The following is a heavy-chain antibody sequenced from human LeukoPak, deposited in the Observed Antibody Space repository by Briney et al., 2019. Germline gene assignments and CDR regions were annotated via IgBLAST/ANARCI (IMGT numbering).Heavy chain of an antibody. CDR3: ARDIHSSGFNIIDAFDI. CDR1: GGSISSGGYY. CDR2: IYYSGST. J-gene: IGHJ3*02. D-gene: IGHD6-19*01. V-gene: IGHV4-31*03. Sequence: SETLSLTCTVSGGSISSGGYYWSWIRQHPGKGLERIGYIYYSGSTYYNPSLKTRVTISVDTSKNQFSLKLSSVTAADTAVYYCARDIHSSGFNIIDAFDIWGQGTMVTVSS.